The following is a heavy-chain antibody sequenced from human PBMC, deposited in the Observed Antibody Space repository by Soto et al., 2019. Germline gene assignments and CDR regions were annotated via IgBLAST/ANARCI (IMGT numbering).Heavy chain of an antibody. V-gene: IGHV3-21*01. CDR1: GFAFSSYS. J-gene: IGHJ6*03. CDR2: NSSNSDYT. D-gene: IGHD2-15*01. CDR3: AGGYCSDCGCYYYYYHYMDV. Sequence: GGSLRLSCSASGFAFSSYSMNWVRQAPEKELEWVSSNSSNSDYTYYADTVKGRFTMSRDNAKNSLYLQMNGLTAEDTAVYYCAGGYCSDCGCYYYYYHYMDVWGTGTTVTVSS.